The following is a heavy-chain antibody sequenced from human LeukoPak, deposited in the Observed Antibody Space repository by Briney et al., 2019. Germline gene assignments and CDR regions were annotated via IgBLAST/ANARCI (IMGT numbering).Heavy chain of an antibody. J-gene: IGHJ5*02. V-gene: IGHV4-61*02. CDR2: IYTSGST. D-gene: IGHD3-10*01. CDR1: GGSISSGSYY. Sequence: PSETLSLTCTVSGGSISSGSYYWSWIRQPAGKGLEWIGRIYTSGSTNYNPSLKSRVTISVDTSKNQFSLKLSSVTAADTAVYYCARKAGIRGWFDPWGQGTLVTVSS. CDR3: ARKAGIRGWFDP.